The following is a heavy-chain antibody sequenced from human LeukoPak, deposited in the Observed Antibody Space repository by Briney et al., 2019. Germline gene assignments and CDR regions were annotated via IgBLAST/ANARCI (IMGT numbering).Heavy chain of an antibody. V-gene: IGHV1-2*02. Sequence: ASVKVSCKASGYTVTGYYMHWVRQAPGQGLEWMGWINPNSGGTNYAQKFQGRVTMTRDTSISTAYMELSRLRSDDTAVYYCARDGDRRYYYYYYMDVWGKGTTVTISS. D-gene: IGHD7-27*01. J-gene: IGHJ6*03. CDR1: GYTVTGYY. CDR2: INPNSGGT. CDR3: ARDGDRRYYYYYYMDV.